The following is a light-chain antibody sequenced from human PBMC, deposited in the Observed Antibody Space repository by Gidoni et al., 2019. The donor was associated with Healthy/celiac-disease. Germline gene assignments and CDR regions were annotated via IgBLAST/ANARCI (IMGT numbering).Light chain of an antibody. Sequence: QSALTQPRPVSGSPGQSVTISCTGTSSDVGGYNDVSWYQPHPGKAPNLMIYDVSKRPSRVPDRFSGSTSGNTASLTISGLQAEDAADYYCCSYAGSYTEVFGGGTKLTVL. CDR1: SSDVGGYND. CDR2: DVS. CDR3: CSYAGSYTEV. J-gene: IGLJ2*01. V-gene: IGLV2-11*01.